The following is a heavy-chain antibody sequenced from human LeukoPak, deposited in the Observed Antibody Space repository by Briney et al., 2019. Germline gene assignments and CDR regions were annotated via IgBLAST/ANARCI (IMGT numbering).Heavy chain of an antibody. V-gene: IGHV4-59*11. J-gene: IGHJ4*02. Sequence: ETLPRTCTVSGGSTSSHHYWSWIRQSPGKGLEWIGFIYDSGTTNYNPSLKSRVTISLDTSKSQFSLKLSSVTAADTAMYYCVLYSSLSDDWGRATLITVSS. CDR3: VLYSSLSDD. CDR2: IYDSGTT. CDR1: GGSTSSHHY. D-gene: IGHD6-6*01.